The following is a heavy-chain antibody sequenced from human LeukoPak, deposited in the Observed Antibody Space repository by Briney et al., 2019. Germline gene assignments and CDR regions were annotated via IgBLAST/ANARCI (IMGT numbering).Heavy chain of an antibody. D-gene: IGHD6-13*01. CDR3: AGRSSSWYQVIDY. J-gene: IGHJ4*02. V-gene: IGHV4-34*01. Sequence: SETLSLTCAVYGGSFSGYYWSWIRQPPGKGPEWIGEINHSGSTNYNPSLKSRVTISVDTSKNQFSLKLSSVTAADTAVYYCAGRSSSWYQVIDYWGQGTLVTVSS. CDR2: INHSGST. CDR1: GGSFSGYY.